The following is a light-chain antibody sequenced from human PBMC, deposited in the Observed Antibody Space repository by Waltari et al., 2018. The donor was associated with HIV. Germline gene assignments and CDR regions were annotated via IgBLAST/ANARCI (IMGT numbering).Light chain of an antibody. CDR2: KAS. V-gene: IGKV1-5*03. J-gene: IGKJ3*01. CDR3: QQYNSYSQRFT. Sequence: DIQMTQSPSTLSASVGDRVTITCRASQSISSWLAWYQQKPGKAPKLLIYKASSLESGVPSRFSGSGSGTEFTLTISSLQPDDFATYYCQQYNSYSQRFTFGPGTKVDIK. CDR1: QSISSW.